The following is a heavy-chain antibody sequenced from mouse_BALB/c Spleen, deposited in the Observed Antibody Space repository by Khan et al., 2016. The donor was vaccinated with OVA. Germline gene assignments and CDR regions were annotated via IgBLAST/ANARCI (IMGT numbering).Heavy chain of an antibody. CDR2: INYSGNT. J-gene: IGHJ3*01. D-gene: IGHD2-4*01. CDR1: GYSITSEYA. CDR3: ARKDYYDYDPFPF. V-gene: IGHV3-2*02. Sequence: EVELVESGPGLVKPSQSLSLTCTVTGYSITSEYAWNWTRQFPGNKLEWMGYINYSGNTRLNPSLKSRTSITRDTSKNQFFLQLNSLTTEDTATYYCARKDYYDYDPFPFWGQGTLVTVSA.